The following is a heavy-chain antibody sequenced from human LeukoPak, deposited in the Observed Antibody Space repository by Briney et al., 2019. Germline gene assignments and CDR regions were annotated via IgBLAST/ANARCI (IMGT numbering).Heavy chain of an antibody. D-gene: IGHD2-21*02. J-gene: IGHJ4*02. CDR1: GFNFANHA. CDR2: ISGGGDIT. Sequence: GGSLRLSCAASGFNFANHAMSWVRQTAGKGLEWVSAISGGGDITYYADSVKGRFTISRDNSKDTLFLQMHSLRPGDTAVYYCVREDTPATANYWSQGTLVTISS. CDR3: VREDTPATANY. V-gene: IGHV3-23*01.